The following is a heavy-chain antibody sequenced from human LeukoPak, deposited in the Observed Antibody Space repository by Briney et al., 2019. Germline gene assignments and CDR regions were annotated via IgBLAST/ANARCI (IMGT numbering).Heavy chain of an antibody. CDR3: AKGHSPFDY. V-gene: IGHV3-23*01. CDR1: GFTFSSYA. Sequence: PGGSLRLSCAASGFTFSSYAMSWVRQAPGKGLEWVSTISNSGGTTYYADSVKGRFTISRDNSKNTLYLQMNSLRAEDTAVYYCAKGHSPFDYWGQGTLVTVSS. D-gene: IGHD2-21*01. J-gene: IGHJ4*02. CDR2: ISNSGGTT.